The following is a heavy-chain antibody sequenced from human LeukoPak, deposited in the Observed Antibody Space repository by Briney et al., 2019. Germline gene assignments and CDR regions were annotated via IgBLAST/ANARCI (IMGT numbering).Heavy chain of an antibody. CDR3: ARSRADTGGYYYYFDY. J-gene: IGHJ4*02. Sequence: ASVKVSCKASGYTFTSYGISWVRQAPGQGLEWVGWISPYNGLTNYAQTLQGRVTMTTDTSTNTAYMDLRSLRSDDTAVYYCARSRADTGGYYYYFDYWGQGTLLTVSS. CDR1: GYTFTSYG. CDR2: ISPYNGLT. D-gene: IGHD3-22*01. V-gene: IGHV1-18*01.